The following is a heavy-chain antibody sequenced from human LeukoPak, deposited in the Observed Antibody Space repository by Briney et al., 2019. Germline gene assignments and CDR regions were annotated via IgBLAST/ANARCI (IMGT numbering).Heavy chain of an antibody. J-gene: IGHJ4*02. V-gene: IGHV3-7*01. Sequence: PGGSLRLSCAASGFTFSNYWMSWVRQAPGKGLEWVANIKHDGSEKYYVDSVKGRFTISRDDAKNSLFLQMNSLRVEDTAVYYCARDCERYCAGDPPDYWGQGTLVTVSS. D-gene: IGHD2-21*02. CDR3: ARDCERYCAGDPPDY. CDR2: IKHDGSEK. CDR1: GFTFSNYW.